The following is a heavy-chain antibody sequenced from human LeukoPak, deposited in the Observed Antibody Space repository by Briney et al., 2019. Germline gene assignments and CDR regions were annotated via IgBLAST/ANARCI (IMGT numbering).Heavy chain of an antibody. Sequence: GGALKISCKCSGYSFTSYWIGWVRQMPGKGVEWMGIIYPGDSDNSYSPSFQGQVTISADKPISTAYLQWSSLKASDTAMYYCARQGERGAFDIWGQGTMVTVSS. J-gene: IGHJ3*02. CDR3: ARQGERGAFDI. V-gene: IGHV5-51*01. CDR1: GYSFTSYW. CDR2: IYPGDSDN. D-gene: IGHD3-10*01.